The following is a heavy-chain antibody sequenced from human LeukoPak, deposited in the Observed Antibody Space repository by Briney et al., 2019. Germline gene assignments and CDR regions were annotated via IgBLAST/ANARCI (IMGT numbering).Heavy chain of an antibody. J-gene: IGHJ4*02. CDR1: GYGFSTYW. V-gene: IGHV5-51*01. D-gene: IGHD6-19*01. CDR3: ARQWLFDY. CDR2: INPVDSDT. Sequence: GESLKISCKASGYGFSTYWIAWVRQMPGKGLEWIGIINPVDSDTRYSPSFQGQVTISADKSISTAYLQWSSLKASDTAIYYCARQWLFDYWGQGTVVTVSS.